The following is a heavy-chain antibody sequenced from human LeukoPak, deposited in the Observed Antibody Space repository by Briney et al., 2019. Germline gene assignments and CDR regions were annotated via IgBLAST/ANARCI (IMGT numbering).Heavy chain of an antibody. D-gene: IGHD2-15*01. J-gene: IGHJ5*01. CDR2: IYPYDSDT. V-gene: IGHV5-51*01. CDR3: ARGGGSRYHWFDS. Sequence: GESLKISCKGSGYSFISYWIVWVRQMPGKGLEWMGIIYPYDSDTRYSPSFLGQVTISADRSISTAYLQWRSLKASDTAMYYCARGGGSRYHWFDSWGQGTLVTVSS. CDR1: GYSFISYW.